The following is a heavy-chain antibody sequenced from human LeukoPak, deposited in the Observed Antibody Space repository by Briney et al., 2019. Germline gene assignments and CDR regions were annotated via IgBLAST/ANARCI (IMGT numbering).Heavy chain of an antibody. J-gene: IGHJ3*02. D-gene: IGHD5-12*01. CDR1: GYSFTSYW. V-gene: IGHV5-51*01. CDR2: IYPGDSDT. Sequence: GESLKISCKGSGYSFTSYWTGWVRQMPGKGLEWMGIIYPGDSDTRYSPSFQGQVTISADKSISTAYLQWSSLKASDTAMYYCARPIPDSGYDYAFDIWGQGTMVTVSS. CDR3: ARPIPDSGYDYAFDI.